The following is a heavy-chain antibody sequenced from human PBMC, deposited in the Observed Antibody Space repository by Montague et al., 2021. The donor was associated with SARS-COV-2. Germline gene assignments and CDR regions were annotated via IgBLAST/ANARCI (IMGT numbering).Heavy chain of an antibody. V-gene: IGHV3-48*03. J-gene: IGHJ4*02. Sequence: SLRLSCAALGFIFSSSDMNWVRQAPGKGLEWVSYISNSGDTKYYADSVKGRFTISRDNAKNSLYLQMSSLRAEDTAVYYCARAGEDYYYDSSGFLYWGQGILVTVSS. CDR2: ISNSGDTK. D-gene: IGHD3-22*01. CDR1: GFIFSSSD. CDR3: ARAGEDYYYDSSGFLY.